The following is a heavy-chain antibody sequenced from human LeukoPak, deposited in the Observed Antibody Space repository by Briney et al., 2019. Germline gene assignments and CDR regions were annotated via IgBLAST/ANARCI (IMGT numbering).Heavy chain of an antibody. CDR1: GFTFSDYY. CDR3: ARDGYYYDSSGYDAFDI. CDR2: ISSSGSTI. D-gene: IGHD3-22*01. J-gene: IGHJ3*02. Sequence: GSLRLSCAASGFTFSDYYMSWIRQAPGKGLEWVSYISSSGSTIYYADSVKGRFTISRDNAKNSLYLQMNSLRAEDTAVYYCARDGYYYDSSGYDAFDIWGQGTMVTVSS. V-gene: IGHV3-11*04.